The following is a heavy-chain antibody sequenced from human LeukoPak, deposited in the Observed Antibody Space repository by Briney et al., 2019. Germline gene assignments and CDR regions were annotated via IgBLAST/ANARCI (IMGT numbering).Heavy chain of an antibody. CDR2: ISSDGNIT. V-gene: IGHV3-74*01. J-gene: IGHJ4*02. Sequence: GGSLRLSCAASGFTFSNYYMHWVRQAPGKGLVWVSRISSDGNITSYADSVKGRFTISRDNAKNTLYLQVNSLRAEDTAVYYCARRVVAAPRVFDYWGQGTLVTVSS. CDR3: ARRVVAAPRVFDY. CDR1: GFTFSNYY. D-gene: IGHD3-22*01.